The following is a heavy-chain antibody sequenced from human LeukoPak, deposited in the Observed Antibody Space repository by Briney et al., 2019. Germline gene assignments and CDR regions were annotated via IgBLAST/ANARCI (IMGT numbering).Heavy chain of an antibody. CDR2: INHSGST. CDR1: GGSFSGYY. Sequence: PSETLSLTCAVYGGSFSGYYWSWIRQPPGKGLEWIGEINHSGSTNYNPSLKSRVTISVDTSKNQFSLKLSSVTAADTAVCYCARARYSSSWSRSPFDYWGQGTLVTVSS. V-gene: IGHV4-34*01. J-gene: IGHJ4*02. D-gene: IGHD6-13*01. CDR3: ARARYSSSWSRSPFDY.